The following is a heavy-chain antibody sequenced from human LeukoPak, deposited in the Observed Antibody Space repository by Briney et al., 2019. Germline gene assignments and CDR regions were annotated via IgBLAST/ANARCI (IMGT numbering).Heavy chain of an antibody. J-gene: IGHJ3*02. CDR2: INHSGST. CDR1: GGSFSGYY. V-gene: IGHV4-34*01. CDR3: ARAGGITIFGVVTRDDAFDI. D-gene: IGHD3-3*01. Sequence: PSETLSLTCAVYGGSFSGYYWSWIRQPPGKGLEWTGEINHSGSTNYNPSLKSRVTISVDTSKNQFSLKLSSVTAADTAVYYCARAGGITIFGVVTRDDAFDIWGQGTMVTVSS.